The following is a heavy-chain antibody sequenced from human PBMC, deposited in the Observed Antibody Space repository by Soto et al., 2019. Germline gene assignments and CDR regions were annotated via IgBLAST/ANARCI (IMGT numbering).Heavy chain of an antibody. CDR1: GFTFGDYA. D-gene: IGHD6-13*01. V-gene: IGHV3-49*03. Sequence: PGGSLRLSCTASGFTFGDYAMSWFRQAPGKGLEWVGFIRSQTYDGTTEYAASVKGRFTISRDDSKSIAYLQMNSLKTEDTAVYYCTRAPGYPYAFDIWGQGTMVTVSS. CDR2: IRSQTYDGTT. CDR3: TRAPGYPYAFDI. J-gene: IGHJ3*02.